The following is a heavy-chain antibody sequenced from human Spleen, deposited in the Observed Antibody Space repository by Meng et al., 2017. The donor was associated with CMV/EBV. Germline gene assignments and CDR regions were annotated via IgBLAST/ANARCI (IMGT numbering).Heavy chain of an antibody. D-gene: IGHD2-15*01. V-gene: IGHV1-18*01. CDR1: NYTFTDYG. CDR3: ASGGGLGGDYYYYGMDV. J-gene: IGHJ6*02. CDR2: ISAYTGVT. Sequence: GESLKISCKAANYTFTDYGISWVRQAPGQGLEWMGWISAYTGVTKYAQKFQGRITVTTDTSTTTAYMELRSLTSDDTAVYYCASGGGLGGDYYYYGMDVWGQGTTVTVSS.